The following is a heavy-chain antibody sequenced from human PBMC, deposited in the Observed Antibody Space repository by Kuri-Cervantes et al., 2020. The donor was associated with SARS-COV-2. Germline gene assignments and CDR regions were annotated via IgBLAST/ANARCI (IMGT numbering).Heavy chain of an antibody. D-gene: IGHD3-16*01. CDR2: IYYSGST. V-gene: IGHV4-39*01. J-gene: IGHJ4*02. CDR3: ARVLRTASFDF. Sequence: SETLSPTCPVSGGSISSRNFYWGWIRQPPGKGLEWIGNIYYSGSTYYSPSLKSRVTISMDTSKDQFSPKLSSVTAADTAVYYCARVLRTASFDFWGQGTLVTVSS. CDR1: GGSISSRNFY.